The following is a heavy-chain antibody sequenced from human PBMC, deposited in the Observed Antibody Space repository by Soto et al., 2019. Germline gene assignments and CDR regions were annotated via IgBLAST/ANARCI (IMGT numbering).Heavy chain of an antibody. CDR2: IYYSGNT. J-gene: IGHJ4*02. Sequence: PSETLSLPCTVSGGSTSSDNYWSWIRQPPGKGLEWIGHIYYSGNTDYNPSLKSRLAISIDTSKNQFSLKLGSVTAADTAVYFCAREGGESSDGLYYFDSWGQGXLVTVYS. D-gene: IGHD2-15*01. CDR1: GGSTSSDNY. CDR3: AREGGESSDGLYYFDS. V-gene: IGHV4-30-4*01.